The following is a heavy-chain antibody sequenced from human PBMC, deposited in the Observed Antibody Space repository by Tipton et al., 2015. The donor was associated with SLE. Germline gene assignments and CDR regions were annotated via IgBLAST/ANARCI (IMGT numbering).Heavy chain of an antibody. CDR3: ARENPLGGMDV. J-gene: IGHJ6*02. Sequence: SLRLSCAASGFTFSSYAMHWVRQAPGKGLEWVTVISHDGSNKYYGDPVKGRFAISRDNSKNTLYLQMNSLRADDTAVYYCARENPLGGMDVWGQGTTVTVSS. CDR2: ISHDGSNK. V-gene: IGHV3-30*09. D-gene: IGHD1-14*01. CDR1: GFTFSSYA.